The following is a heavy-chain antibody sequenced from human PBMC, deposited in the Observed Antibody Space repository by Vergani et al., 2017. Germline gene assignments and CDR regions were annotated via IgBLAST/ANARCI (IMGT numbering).Heavy chain of an antibody. CDR2: ISYNGGNQ. D-gene: IGHD4-11*01. Sequence: QVQLVESGGNLVQPGRSLRLSCAAAGFKFSNFGMHWVRQVPGKGLEWVAFISYNGGNQYYADSVQGRFTISRDNTKNILYLQMSSLRVEDTALYYCTRDVADTHNSIWPLNYHYFMDVWGEGTTVTVSS. CDR1: GFKFSNFG. V-gene: IGHV3-33*05. J-gene: IGHJ6*03. CDR3: TRDVADTHNSIWPLNYHYFMDV.